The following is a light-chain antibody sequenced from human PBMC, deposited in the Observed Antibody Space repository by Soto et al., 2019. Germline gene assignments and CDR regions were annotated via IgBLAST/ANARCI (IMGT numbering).Light chain of an antibody. CDR1: QSVNDY. CDR3: QHRGRWPRT. Sequence: EIVLTQSPATLSLSPGERATLSCRASQSVNDYLAWYQQKPGQAPRLLIYGASNSATGIPVRFSGSGSGTDFTLTLSSLDPEDFAVYYCQHRGRWPRTFGQGTKLEIK. V-gene: IGKV3-11*01. J-gene: IGKJ2*01. CDR2: GAS.